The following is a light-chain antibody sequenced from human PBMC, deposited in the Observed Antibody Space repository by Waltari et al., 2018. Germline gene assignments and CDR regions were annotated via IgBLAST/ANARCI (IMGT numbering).Light chain of an antibody. CDR2: AAS. J-gene: IGKJ2*01. V-gene: IGKV1-27*01. Sequence: DIQMTQSPSSLSASVGDRVTITCRASQDIVNFLAWYQQKPGRVPKLLIYAASTTQLGVPSRFRGSGSGTDVTLTISSLQAEDVATYYCQKYNSAPPTFGQGTKVEIK. CDR1: QDIVNF. CDR3: QKYNSAPPT.